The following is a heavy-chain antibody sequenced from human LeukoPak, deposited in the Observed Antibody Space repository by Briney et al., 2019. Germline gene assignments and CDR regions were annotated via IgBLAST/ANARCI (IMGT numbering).Heavy chain of an antibody. Sequence: ASVTVSCKASGYTFTSYYIHWVRQAPGQGLEWMGIINPSGGYTTYAERFQGRVTMTRDTSTSTVYMELSSLTSEDTAVFYCAKDRSPWSLSDSWGQGTLVTVSS. V-gene: IGHV1-46*01. CDR1: GYTFTSYY. CDR2: INPSGGYT. CDR3: AKDRSPWSLSDS. J-gene: IGHJ4*02. D-gene: IGHD2-8*02.